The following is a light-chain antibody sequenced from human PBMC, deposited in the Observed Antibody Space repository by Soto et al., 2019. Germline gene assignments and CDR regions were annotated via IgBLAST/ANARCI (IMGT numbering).Light chain of an antibody. J-gene: IGKJ1*01. Sequence: EIVLTQSPGTLSLSPGERATLSCRASQSVSSSYLAWYQQKPGQAPRLLIYGASSRATGIPDRFSGSGSGTDFTLTISRLVPEDSAVYYCQQYGSSPWTFGQGTKV. CDR2: GAS. CDR1: QSVSSSY. CDR3: QQYGSSPWT. V-gene: IGKV3-20*01.